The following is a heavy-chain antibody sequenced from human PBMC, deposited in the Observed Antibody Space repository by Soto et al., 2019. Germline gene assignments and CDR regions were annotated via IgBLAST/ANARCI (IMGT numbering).Heavy chain of an antibody. V-gene: IGHV1-18*01. Sequence: ASVKVSCKASGYTFTSYGISWVRQAPGQGLEWMGWISTYNGNTNFTQKLQGGVTMTTDTSTSTAYMELRSLRSDDTAVYYCARDREYNWNYNWFDPWGKGALVTVSS. D-gene: IGHD1-7*01. CDR3: ARDREYNWNYNWFDP. CDR1: GYTFTSYG. J-gene: IGHJ5*02. CDR2: ISTYNGNT.